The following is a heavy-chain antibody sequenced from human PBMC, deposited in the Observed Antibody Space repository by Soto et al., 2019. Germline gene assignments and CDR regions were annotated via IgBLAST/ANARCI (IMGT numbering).Heavy chain of an antibody. Sequence: GGSLRLSCAASGFTFSSYAMSWVRQAPGKGLEWVSAISGSGGSAYYADSVKGRFTISRDNSKNTLYLQMNSLRAEDTAVYYCAKGRPRIVVVPAFDYWGQGTLVTVSS. V-gene: IGHV3-23*01. CDR1: GFTFSSYA. CDR2: ISGSGGSA. D-gene: IGHD2-2*01. J-gene: IGHJ4*02. CDR3: AKGRPRIVVVPAFDY.